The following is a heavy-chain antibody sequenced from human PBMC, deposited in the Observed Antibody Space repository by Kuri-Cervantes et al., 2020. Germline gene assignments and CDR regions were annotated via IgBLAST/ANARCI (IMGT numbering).Heavy chain of an antibody. D-gene: IGHD3-22*01. CDR1: GFTFDDYA. CDR2: ISSSSSYI. Sequence: GGSLRLSCAASGFTFDDYAMHWVRQAPGKGLEWVSSISSSSSYIYYADSVKGRFTISRDNAKNSPYLQMNSLRAEDTAVYYCARDLSSGPPFDHWGQGTLVTVSS. J-gene: IGHJ4*02. CDR3: ARDLSSGPPFDH. V-gene: IGHV3-21*03.